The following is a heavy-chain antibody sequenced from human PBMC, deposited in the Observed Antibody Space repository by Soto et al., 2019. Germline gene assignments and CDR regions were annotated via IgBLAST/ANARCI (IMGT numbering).Heavy chain of an antibody. V-gene: IGHV3-23*01. CDR3: AKEKNSTSRCNWFDP. J-gene: IGHJ5*02. CDR2: ISGSGGST. D-gene: IGHD2-2*01. Sequence: PGGSLRLSCAASGFIFSSYAMSWVRQAPGKGLEWVSAISGSGGSTYYADSGKGRFTISRDNSKNTPYLQMNSLRAEDTAVYYCAKEKNSTSRCNWFDPWGHGTLVTVSS. CDR1: GFIFSSYA.